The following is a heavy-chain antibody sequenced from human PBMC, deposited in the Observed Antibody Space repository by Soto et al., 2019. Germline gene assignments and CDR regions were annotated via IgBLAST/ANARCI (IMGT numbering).Heavy chain of an antibody. CDR1: GYTFTSYG. CDR2: ISAYNGNT. D-gene: IGHD3-3*01. J-gene: IGHJ6*02. Sequence: ASVKVSCKASGYTFTSYGISWVRQAPGQGLEWMGWISAYNGNTNYAQKPQGRVTMTTDTSTSTAYMELRSLRSDDTAVYYCARGGDMKYYDFWSGYSHYYYYYGMDVWGQGTTVTVSS. V-gene: IGHV1-18*04. CDR3: ARGGDMKYYDFWSGYSHYYYYYGMDV.